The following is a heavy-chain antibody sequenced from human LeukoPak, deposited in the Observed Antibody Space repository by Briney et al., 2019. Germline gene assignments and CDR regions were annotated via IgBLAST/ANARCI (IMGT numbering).Heavy chain of an antibody. Sequence: PGGSLRLSCAASGFTFSSYSMNWVRQAPGKGLEWVSSISSGNTYIYYADSVKGRFTISRDNTKNSLYLQMNRLRAEDTAVYYCARDDCSGGSCYFDYWGQGTLVTVSS. CDR3: ARDDCSGGSCYFDY. CDR2: ISSGNTYI. D-gene: IGHD2-15*01. J-gene: IGHJ4*02. CDR1: GFTFSSYS. V-gene: IGHV3-21*01.